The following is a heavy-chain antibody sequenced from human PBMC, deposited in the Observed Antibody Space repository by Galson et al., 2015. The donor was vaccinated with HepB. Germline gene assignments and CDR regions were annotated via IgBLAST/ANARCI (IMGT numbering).Heavy chain of an antibody. J-gene: IGHJ4*02. CDR2: ISSSSSTI. Sequence: SLRLSCAASGFTFSSYSMNWVRQAPGKGLEWVSYISSSSSTIYYADSVKGRFTISRDNAKNSLYLQMNSLRAEDTAVYYCARASDYYDSSGYLYYFDYWGQGTLVTVSS. CDR1: GFTFSSYS. V-gene: IGHV3-48*01. CDR3: ARASDYYDSSGYLYYFDY. D-gene: IGHD3-22*01.